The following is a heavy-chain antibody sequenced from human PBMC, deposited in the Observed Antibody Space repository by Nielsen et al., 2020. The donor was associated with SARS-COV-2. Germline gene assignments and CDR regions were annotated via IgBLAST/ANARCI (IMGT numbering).Heavy chain of an antibody. D-gene: IGHD4-17*01. CDR3: ARDGLRFFDH. V-gene: IGHV4-30-4*01. CDR1: GGSISSADYF. J-gene: IGHJ4*02. Sequence: SETLSLTCTVSGGSISSADYFWSWIRQPPGKALEWIGNIYHSASTEYNPSLRSRVSISLDTSKNQFSLKLSSVTAADTAVYYCARDGLRFFDHWGQGTLVTVSS. CDR2: IYHSAST.